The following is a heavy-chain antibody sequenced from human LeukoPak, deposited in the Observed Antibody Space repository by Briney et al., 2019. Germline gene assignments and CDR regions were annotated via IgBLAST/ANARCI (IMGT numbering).Heavy chain of an antibody. CDR3: ASDYGSGSW. CDR1: GASINNNF. D-gene: IGHD3-10*01. CDR2: IYSSGSA. J-gene: IGHJ4*02. V-gene: IGHV4-59*08. Sequence: SETLSLTCTVSGASINNNFWTWIRQPPGKGLEWIGYIYSSGSANYNPSLKSRVIISRDTSKNQISLNLTSVTAADTAVYYCASDYGSGSWWGQGTLVTVSS.